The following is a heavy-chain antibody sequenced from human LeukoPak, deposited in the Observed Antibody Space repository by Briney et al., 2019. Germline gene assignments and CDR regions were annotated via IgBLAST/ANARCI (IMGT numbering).Heavy chain of an antibody. CDR3: AKDARRYSGWYFFDH. CDR2: ISDSGGTT. V-gene: IGHV3-23*01. CDR1: GFTFSNLG. Sequence: GGSLRLSGVASGFTFSNLGMGWVRQAPGKGLEWVSVISDSGGTTYYADSVKGRFTISRDNSRNTLYLQMNSLRVDDTAVYYCAKDARRYSGWYFFDHWGQGTLVTVSS. D-gene: IGHD6-19*01. J-gene: IGHJ4*02.